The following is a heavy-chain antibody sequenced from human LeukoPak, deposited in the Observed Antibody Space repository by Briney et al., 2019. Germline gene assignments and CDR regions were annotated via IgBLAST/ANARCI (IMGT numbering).Heavy chain of an antibody. J-gene: IGHJ6*02. CDR1: GFTFSSYS. Sequence: GGSLRLSCAASGFTFSSYSMNWVRQAPGKGLEWVASISSSGIYTFYAESLKGRITISRDSVKSSLFLQMNSLTAEDTAVYYCARTVRELYFGLDVWGQGTTVTVS. CDR3: ARTVRELYFGLDV. V-gene: IGHV3-21*01. CDR2: ISSSGIYT. D-gene: IGHD4-17*01.